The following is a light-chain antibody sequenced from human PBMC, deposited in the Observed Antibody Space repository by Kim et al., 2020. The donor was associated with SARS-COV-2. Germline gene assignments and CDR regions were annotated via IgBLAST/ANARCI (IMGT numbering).Light chain of an antibody. CDR2: HDS. V-gene: IGLV3-1*01. CDR1: KLGDKY. Sequence: SYELTQPPSVSVSPGQTASITCSGDKLGDKYAYWYQQKPGQSPVLVIYHDSKRPSGIPERFSGSNSGNTATLTISGTQAMDEADYYCQAWDSCTVVFGGGTQLTVL. CDR3: QAWDSCTVV. J-gene: IGLJ3*02.